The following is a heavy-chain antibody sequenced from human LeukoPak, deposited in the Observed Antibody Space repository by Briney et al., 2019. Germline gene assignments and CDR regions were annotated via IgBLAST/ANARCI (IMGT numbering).Heavy chain of an antibody. V-gene: IGHV3-66*01. D-gene: IGHD2-15*01. CDR2: IYSSGST. J-gene: IGHJ4*02. CDR3: ARGPSCYHNT. Sequence: GGSLRLSCAASEFSVGSNYMTWVRQAPGKGLEWVSLIYSSGSTYYADSVKGRFTISRDNSKNTLYLQMNSLRAEDTAVYYCARGPSCYHNTGGQGTLVTVSS. CDR1: EFSVGSNY.